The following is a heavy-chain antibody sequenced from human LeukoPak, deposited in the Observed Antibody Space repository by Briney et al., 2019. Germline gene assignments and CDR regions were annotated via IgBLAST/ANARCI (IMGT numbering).Heavy chain of an antibody. Sequence: SETLSLTCAVSGYSISSGYYWGWIRQPPGKGLEWIGSIYHSGSTYYNPSLKSRVTISVDTSKNQFSLKLSSVTAADTAVYYCARRDTYYDFWSGYHNWFDPWGQGTLVTVSS. V-gene: IGHV4-38-2*01. CDR3: ARRDTYYDFWSGYHNWFDP. D-gene: IGHD3-3*01. CDR1: GYSISSGYY. CDR2: IYHSGST. J-gene: IGHJ5*02.